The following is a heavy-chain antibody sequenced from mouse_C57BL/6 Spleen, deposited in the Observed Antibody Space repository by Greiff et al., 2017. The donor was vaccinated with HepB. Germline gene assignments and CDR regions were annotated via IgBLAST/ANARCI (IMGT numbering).Heavy chain of an antibody. CDR2: IYPGDGDT. CDR3: ARGDYGSSRYFDY. CDR1: GYAFSSSW. Sequence: VHLVESGPELVKPGASVKISCKASGYAFSSSWMNWVKQRPGKGLEWIGRIYPGDGDTNYNGKFKGKATLTADKSSSTAYMQLSSLTSEDSAVYFCARGDYGSSRYFDYWGQGTTLTVSS. D-gene: IGHD1-1*01. J-gene: IGHJ2*01. V-gene: IGHV1-82*01.